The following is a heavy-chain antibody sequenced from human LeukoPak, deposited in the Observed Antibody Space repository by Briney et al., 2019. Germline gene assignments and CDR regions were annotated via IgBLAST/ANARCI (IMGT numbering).Heavy chain of an antibody. CDR2: IREDGGHT. D-gene: IGHD6-19*01. CDR1: GFTFTNHW. V-gene: IGHV3-7*01. CDR3: ARGGKQWRGGNYFDS. J-gene: IGHJ4*02. Sequence: GGSLRLSCVTSGFTFTNHWMSWVRQAPGKGLEWVANIREDGGHTNYVDSVKGRFTISRDNAKNSLFLQMDGLRVDDTAVYYCARGGKQWRGGNYFDSWGQGTLVAVSS.